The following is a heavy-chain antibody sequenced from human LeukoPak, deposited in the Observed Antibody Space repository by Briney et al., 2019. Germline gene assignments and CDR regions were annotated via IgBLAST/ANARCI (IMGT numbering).Heavy chain of an antibody. J-gene: IGHJ4*02. Sequence: GGSLRLSCAASGFTFSSYGMSWVRQAPGKGLDGVSAISGSGGSTYYADSVKGRFTISRDNSKNTLYLQMNSLRVEDTAIYYCAKAPQDIVGASDYWGQGPLVTVSS. CDR1: GFTFSSYG. CDR2: ISGSGGST. D-gene: IGHD1-26*01. V-gene: IGHV3-23*01. CDR3: AKAPQDIVGASDY.